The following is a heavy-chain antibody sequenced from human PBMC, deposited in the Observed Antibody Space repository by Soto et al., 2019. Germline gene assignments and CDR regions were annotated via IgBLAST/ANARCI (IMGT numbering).Heavy chain of an antibody. V-gene: IGHV4-61*05. Sequence: SETLSLTCTVSGGSISSSSYYWGWIRQPPGKGLEWIGYIYYSGSTNYNPSLKSRVTISVDTSKNQFSLELSSVTAADTAVYYCASIYDSSGYYYGNNWFDPWGQGTLVTVSS. J-gene: IGHJ5*02. D-gene: IGHD3-22*01. CDR1: GGSISSSSYY. CDR2: IYYSGST. CDR3: ASIYDSSGYYYGNNWFDP.